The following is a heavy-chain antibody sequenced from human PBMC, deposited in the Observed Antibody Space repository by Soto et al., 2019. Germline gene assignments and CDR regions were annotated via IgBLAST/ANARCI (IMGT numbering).Heavy chain of an antibody. V-gene: IGHV1-8*01. CDR2: MNPNSGNT. Sequence: ASVKVSCKASGYTFTSYDINWVRQATGQGLEWMGWMNPNSGNTGYAQKFQGRVTMTRDTSISTAYMELSSLRSEDTAVYYCARQWELSGYYYGMDVWRQGTTVTVSS. CDR1: GYTFTSYD. J-gene: IGHJ6*02. D-gene: IGHD1-26*01. CDR3: ARQWELSGYYYGMDV.